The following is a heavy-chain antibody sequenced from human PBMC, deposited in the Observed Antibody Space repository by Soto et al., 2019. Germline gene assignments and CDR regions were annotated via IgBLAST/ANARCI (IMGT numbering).Heavy chain of an antibody. CDR2: MSHSGGT. CDR3: ARVERGTATTVVDAFDI. V-gene: IGHV4-34*01. D-gene: IGHD1-26*01. CDR1: GGFVTSGSYY. Sequence: QVQLQQWGAGLLKPSETLSLTCAVYGGFVTSGSYYWSWIRQPPGKGLEWIGEMSHSGGTHFNPSLKNRVIISVDTSKNQFTLKMSSVTAADTALYYCARVERGTATTVVDAFDIWGPGTMVTVSS. J-gene: IGHJ3*02.